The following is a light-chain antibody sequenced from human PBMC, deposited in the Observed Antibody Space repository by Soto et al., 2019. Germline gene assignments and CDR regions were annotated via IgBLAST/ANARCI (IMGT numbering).Light chain of an antibody. CDR3: QTWGTGPWV. CDR2: LNSDGSH. Sequence: QHVLTQSPSASASLGASVKLTCTLSSGHRSYAIAWHQQQPEKGPRYLMKLNSDGSHSKGDGIPDRFSGSSSGAERYLTISSLQSEDEADYYCQTWGTGPWVFGGGTKLTVL. J-gene: IGLJ3*02. CDR1: SGHRSYA. V-gene: IGLV4-69*01.